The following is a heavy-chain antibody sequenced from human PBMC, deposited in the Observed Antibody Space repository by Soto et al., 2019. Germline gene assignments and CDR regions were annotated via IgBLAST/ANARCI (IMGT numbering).Heavy chain of an antibody. CDR3: ARDLEGDYYGSGSYFG. CDR1: GYTFTSYG. CDR2: ISAYNGNT. D-gene: IGHD3-10*01. J-gene: IGHJ4*02. V-gene: IGHV1-18*01. Sequence: QVQLVQSGAEVKKPGASVKVSCKASGYTFTSYGISWVRQAPGQGLEWMGWISAYNGNTNYAQKLQGRVTMTTDTSTSTADMELRSLRSDDTAVYYCARDLEGDYYGSGSYFGWGQGTLVTVSS.